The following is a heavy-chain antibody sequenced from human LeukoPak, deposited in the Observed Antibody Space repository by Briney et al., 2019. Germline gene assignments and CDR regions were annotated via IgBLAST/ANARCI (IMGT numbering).Heavy chain of an antibody. D-gene: IGHD3-3*01. V-gene: IGHV4-61*01. Sequence: SETLSLTCTVSGDSFTRGNYFWSWIRQPPGKGLEWIGYMYYSGSVSYNPSLKSRVTISVDTSKNHVSLNLGSVTAADTAMYYCARFLWSGSYYFPYWGQGTLVTVSS. CDR1: GDSFTRGNYF. CDR2: MYYSGSV. CDR3: ARFLWSGSYYFPY. J-gene: IGHJ4*02.